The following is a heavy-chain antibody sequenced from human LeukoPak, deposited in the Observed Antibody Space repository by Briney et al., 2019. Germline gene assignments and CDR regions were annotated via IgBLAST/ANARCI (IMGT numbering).Heavy chain of an antibody. CDR2: IWYDGSNK. CDR1: GFTFSSYG. Sequence: GRSLRLSCAASGFTFSSYGMHWVRQAPGKGLEWVAVIWYDGSNKYYADSVKGRFTISRDNSRNTLSLQMNSLRVDDTAAYYCARGFRSVTTWGYFDYWGQGALVTVSS. CDR3: ARGFRSVTTWGYFDY. J-gene: IGHJ4*02. V-gene: IGHV3-33*01. D-gene: IGHD4-17*01.